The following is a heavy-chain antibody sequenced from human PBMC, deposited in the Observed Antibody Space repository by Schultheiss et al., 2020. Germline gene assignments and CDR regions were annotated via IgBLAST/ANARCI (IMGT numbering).Heavy chain of an antibody. D-gene: IGHD3-10*01. V-gene: IGHV1-69*13. CDR1: GYTFTSYG. J-gene: IGHJ5*02. CDR3: ARDQRVLWFGETIPWFDP. CDR2: IIPIFGTA. Sequence: SVKVSCKASGYTFTSYGISWVRQAPGQGLEWMGGIIPIFGTANYAQKFQGRVTITADESTSTAYMELSSLRSDDTAVYYCARDQRVLWFGETIPWFDPWGQGTLVTVSA.